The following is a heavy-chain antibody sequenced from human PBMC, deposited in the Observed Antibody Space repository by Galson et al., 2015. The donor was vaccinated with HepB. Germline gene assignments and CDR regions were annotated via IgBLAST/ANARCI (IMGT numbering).Heavy chain of an antibody. CDR3: ARDPGGNDIEDAFDI. Sequence: SVKVSCKASGYTFTSYAMHWVRQAPGQRLEWMGWINAGNGNTKYSQKFQGRVTITRDTSASTAYMELSSLRFEDTAVYYCARDPGGNDIEDAFDIWGQGTMVTVSS. CDR2: INAGNGNT. CDR1: GYTFTSYA. V-gene: IGHV1-3*01. J-gene: IGHJ3*02. D-gene: IGHD4-23*01.